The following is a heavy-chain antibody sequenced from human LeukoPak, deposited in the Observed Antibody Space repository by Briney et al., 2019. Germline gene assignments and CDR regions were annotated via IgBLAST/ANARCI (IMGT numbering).Heavy chain of an antibody. Sequence: SETLSLTCAVYGGSFSGYYWSWIRQPPGKGLEWIGEINHSGSTNYNPSLKSRVTISVDTSKNQFSLKLSSVTAADTAVYYCAREHLWLGEFYVLRNWFDPWGLGTLVTVSS. V-gene: IGHV4-34*01. D-gene: IGHD3-10*01. CDR2: INHSGST. J-gene: IGHJ5*02. CDR1: GGSFSGYY. CDR3: AREHLWLGEFYVLRNWFDP.